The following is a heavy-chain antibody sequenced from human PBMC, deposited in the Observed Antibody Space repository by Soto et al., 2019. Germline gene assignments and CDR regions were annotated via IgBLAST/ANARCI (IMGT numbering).Heavy chain of an antibody. J-gene: IGHJ4*02. CDR2: IKYDGAEK. Sequence: GGSLSLCCAAAGGTFGDYGVSWVRQAPGKGLEWVASIKYDGAEKTYVDSVKGRFTISRDNPKNSVYLQMASLRAEDTAVYYCARDGVAPGLYFDQWGQGTPVTVSS. V-gene: IGHV3-7*05. CDR3: ARDGVAPGLYFDQ. CDR1: GGTFGDYG. D-gene: IGHD3-10*01.